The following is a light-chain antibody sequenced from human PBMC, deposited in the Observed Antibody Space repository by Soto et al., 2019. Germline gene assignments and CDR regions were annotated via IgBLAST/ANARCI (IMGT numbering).Light chain of an antibody. CDR2: KAS. Sequence: EIEMTQTPLSLPVTPGEPASISCRSSQSLLDSDDGNTYVDWYLQKPGQSPHLLIYKASSLESGVPSRFSGSGSGTEFTLIISGLQPDDSATYYCRQYTNTNNPWMFGQGTKVDIK. J-gene: IGKJ1*01. CDR3: RQYTNTNNPWM. CDR1: QSLLDSDDGNTY. V-gene: IGKV2-40*01.